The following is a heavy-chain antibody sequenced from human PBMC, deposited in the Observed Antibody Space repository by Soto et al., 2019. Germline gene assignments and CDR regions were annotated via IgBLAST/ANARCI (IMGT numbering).Heavy chain of an antibody. D-gene: IGHD5-12*01. CDR3: ARGSGYDSPMDV. CDR2: IYYSGST. CDR1: GGSISSGGYY. V-gene: IGHV4-31*03. J-gene: IGHJ6*03. Sequence: SETLSLTCTVSGGSISSGGYYWSWIRQHPGKGLEWIGYIYYSGSTYYNPSLKSRVTISVDTSKNQFSLKLSSVTAADTAVYYCARGSGYDSPMDVWGKGTTVTVSS.